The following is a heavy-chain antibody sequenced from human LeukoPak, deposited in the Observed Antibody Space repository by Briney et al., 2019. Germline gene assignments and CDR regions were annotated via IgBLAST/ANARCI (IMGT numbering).Heavy chain of an antibody. V-gene: IGHV4-30-2*01. J-gene: IGHJ4*02. CDR1: GGSISSGGYS. CDR3: ARGPHGAIFGVVPYYFDY. CDR2: IYHSGST. Sequence: SETLSLTCAVSGGSISSGGYSWSWIRQPPGKGLEWIGYIYHSGSTYYNPSLKSRVTISVDRSKNRFSLKLSSVTAADTAVYYCARGPHGAIFGVVPYYFDYWGQGTLVTVSS. D-gene: IGHD3-3*01.